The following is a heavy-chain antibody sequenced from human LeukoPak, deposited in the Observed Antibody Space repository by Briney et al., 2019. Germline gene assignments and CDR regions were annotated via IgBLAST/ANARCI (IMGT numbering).Heavy chain of an antibody. Sequence: PGGSLRLSCAASGFTFSRYWMPWVRQAPGKGLVWVSCINGDGSTTSYADSVKGGFTISRDNAKNTLYLQMNSLRAEDTAVYYCATGNYYDSRGYYTFGHWGQGTLVTVSS. D-gene: IGHD3-22*01. CDR1: GFTFSRYW. CDR3: ATGNYYDSRGYYTFGH. CDR2: INGDGSTT. V-gene: IGHV3-74*01. J-gene: IGHJ1*01.